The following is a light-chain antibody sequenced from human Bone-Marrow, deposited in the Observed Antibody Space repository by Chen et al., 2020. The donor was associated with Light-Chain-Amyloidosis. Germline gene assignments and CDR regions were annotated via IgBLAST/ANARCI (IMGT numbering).Light chain of an antibody. CDR3: QQYGSSPLT. Sequence: EIVLTQSPGTLSLSPGERATLSCRASQSVTNNYLAWYQQKPGQAPRLLIYSASYRATGIADRFSGSGSCTDFTLTIKSLEPGDFAVFYCQQYGSSPLTFGGGTKVEIK. J-gene: IGKJ4*01. CDR2: SAS. V-gene: IGKV3-20*01. CDR1: QSVTNNY.